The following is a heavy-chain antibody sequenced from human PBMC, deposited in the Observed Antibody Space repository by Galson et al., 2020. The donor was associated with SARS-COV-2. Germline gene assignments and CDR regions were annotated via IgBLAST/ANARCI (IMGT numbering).Heavy chain of an antibody. CDR1: GYNFNAQW. V-gene: IGHV5-51*03. Sequence: AGESLKISCKGAGYNFNAQWIAWVRQMPGKGLEWMAMIYPGDSDTRYNPSFQGQVTFSADKSISTAYLQWSSVKASDTAMYYCARCDSFTGLFDLWGQGTLVTVSS. J-gene: IGHJ4*02. D-gene: IGHD2-21*01. CDR3: ARCDSFTGLFDL. CDR2: IYPGDSDT.